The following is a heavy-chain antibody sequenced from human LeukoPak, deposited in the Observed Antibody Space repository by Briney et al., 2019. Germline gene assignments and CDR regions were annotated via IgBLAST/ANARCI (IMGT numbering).Heavy chain of an antibody. CDR2: IGNSTDI. V-gene: IGHV3-11*05. D-gene: IGHD1-26*01. CDR3: ARGGATSDY. CDR1: GFTFRDFY. J-gene: IGHJ4*02. Sequence: GGSLRLSCAASGFTFRDFYMSWIRQAPGKGLEGVSYIGNSTDIKYADSVKGRFTISRDNAKNSLFLQMNSLRAEDTAVYYCARGGATSDYWGQGTLVTVSS.